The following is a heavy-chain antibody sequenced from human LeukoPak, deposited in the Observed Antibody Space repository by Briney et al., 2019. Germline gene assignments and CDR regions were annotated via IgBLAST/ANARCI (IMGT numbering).Heavy chain of an antibody. J-gene: IGHJ4*02. CDR2: IYYSGST. V-gene: IGHV4-31*03. D-gene: IGHD1-26*01. Sequence: SETLSLTCTVSGGSISSSSYYWGWIRQPPGKGLEWIGYIYYSGSTYYNPSLKSRVTISVDTSKNQFSLKLSSVTAADTAVYYCAREVSGPALDYWGQGTLVTVSS. CDR1: GGSISSSSYY. CDR3: AREVSGPALDY.